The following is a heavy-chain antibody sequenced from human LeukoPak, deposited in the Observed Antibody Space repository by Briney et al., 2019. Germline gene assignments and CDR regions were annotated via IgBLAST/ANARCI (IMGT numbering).Heavy chain of an antibody. CDR1: GYTFTRYI. J-gene: IGHJ4*02. Sequence: ASVKVSCKASGYTFTRYIMNWVRQAPAKRPECMGWINPGNGNTKYSEKFQDRVTFTRDTSATTAYMELSSLRSEDTAVYYCARERVTTTAFDYWGQGTLVTVSS. D-gene: IGHD5-12*01. V-gene: IGHV1-3*01. CDR2: INPGNGNT. CDR3: ARERVTTTAFDY.